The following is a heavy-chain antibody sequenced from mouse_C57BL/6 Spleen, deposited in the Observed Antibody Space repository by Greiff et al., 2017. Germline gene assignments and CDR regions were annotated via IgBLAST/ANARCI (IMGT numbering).Heavy chain of an antibody. CDR2: ISSGSSSI. J-gene: IGHJ2*01. CDR3: ANSYDGYYGD. D-gene: IGHD2-3*01. CDR1: GYTFSDYG. Sequence: EVKLVESGGGLVKPGGSLKLSCAASGYTFSDYGMHWVRQAPGQGLEWVAYISSGSSSINYADTVKGLSTITRDNAENTLFLQMTSLKSEDTAMSYCANSYDGYYGDRGKGATLTASS. V-gene: IGHV5-17*01.